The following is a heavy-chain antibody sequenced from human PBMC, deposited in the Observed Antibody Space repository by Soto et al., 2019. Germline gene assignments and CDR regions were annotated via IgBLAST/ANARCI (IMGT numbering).Heavy chain of an antibody. CDR2: IHSDGST. Sequence: ELQLVETGGGLMQPGGSLRLSCAASGFTVNTNYMTWVRQAPGKGLEWVSVIHSDGSTYYADSVKGRFTISRDNSRNTLFLQLNSLRAEDTAVYHCAREAGSSRYYYGLDVWGQGTTFTVSS. J-gene: IGHJ6*02. V-gene: IGHV3-53*02. D-gene: IGHD6-6*01. CDR3: AREAGSSRYYYGLDV. CDR1: GFTVNTNY.